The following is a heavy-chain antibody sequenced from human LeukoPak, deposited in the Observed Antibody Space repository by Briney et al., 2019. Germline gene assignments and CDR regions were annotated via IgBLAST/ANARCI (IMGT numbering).Heavy chain of an antibody. CDR3: ARGRRGIATIIDY. J-gene: IGHJ4*02. D-gene: IGHD5-12*01. CDR1: GGSISSYY. CDR2: IYYSGST. V-gene: IGHV4-59*01. Sequence: SETLSLTCTVSGGSISSYYWSWIRQPPGKGLEWIGYIYYSGSTNYNPSLKSRVTISVDTSKNQFSLKLSSATAADTAVYYCARGRRGIATIIDYWGQGTLVTVSS.